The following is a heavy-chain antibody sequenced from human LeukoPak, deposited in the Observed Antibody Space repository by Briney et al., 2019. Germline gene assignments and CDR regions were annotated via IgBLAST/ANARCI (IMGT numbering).Heavy chain of an antibody. Sequence: GGSLRLSCAASGFTFTNAWMSWVRQAPGKGLEWFGRIKSKTDGGTTDYAAPVKGRFTISRDDSKNTLYLQMNSLKTEDTAVYYCTTEHSLWFGGGDWGQGTLVTVSS. D-gene: IGHD3-10*01. V-gene: IGHV3-15*01. CDR1: GFTFTNAW. CDR2: IKSKTDGGTT. CDR3: TTEHSLWFGGGD. J-gene: IGHJ4*02.